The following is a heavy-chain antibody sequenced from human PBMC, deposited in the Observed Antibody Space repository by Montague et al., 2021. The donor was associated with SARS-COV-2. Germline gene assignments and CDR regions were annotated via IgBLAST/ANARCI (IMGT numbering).Heavy chain of an antibody. CDR3: ARDEGSHSIYYYDSSGYYVY. CDR1: GFTFGSSA. J-gene: IGHJ4*02. D-gene: IGHD3-22*01. V-gene: IGHV3-23*01. Sequence: SLRLSCAASGFTFGSSAMSWVRQAPGKGLEWVSAINGGGGSAHFADSVRGRFTISRDNAKSLLYLEMNSLRAEDTAVYYCARDEGSHSIYYYDSSGYYVYWGQGTPVTVSS. CDR2: INGGGGSA.